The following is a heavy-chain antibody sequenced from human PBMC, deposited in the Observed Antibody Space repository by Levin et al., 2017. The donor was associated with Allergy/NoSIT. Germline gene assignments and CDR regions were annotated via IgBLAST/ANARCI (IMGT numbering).Heavy chain of an antibody. CDR2: IYPGDFDT. CDR1: GYSFTSYW. D-gene: IGHD1-26*01. Sequence: GGSLRLSCKGSGYSFTSYWIGWVRQMPGKGLEWMGIIYPGDFDTRYSPSFQGQATTSADKSISTAYLQWSSLKASDTARYYCARQGEDSSFDYWGQGTLVTVSS. CDR3: ARQGEDSSFDY. J-gene: IGHJ4*02. V-gene: IGHV5-51*01.